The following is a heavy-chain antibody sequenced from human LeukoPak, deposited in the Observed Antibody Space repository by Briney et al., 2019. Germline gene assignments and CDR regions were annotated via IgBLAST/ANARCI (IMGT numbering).Heavy chain of an antibody. CDR1: GYTFTSYD. Sequence: ASVKVSCKASGYTFTSYDINWVRQATGQGLEWMGWMNPNSGNTGYAQKFQGRVTITRNTSISTAYMELSSLRSEDTAVYYCARYYDSSGYNYFDYWGQGTLVTVSS. V-gene: IGHV1-8*03. CDR3: ARYYDSSGYNYFDY. CDR2: MNPNSGNT. J-gene: IGHJ4*02. D-gene: IGHD3-22*01.